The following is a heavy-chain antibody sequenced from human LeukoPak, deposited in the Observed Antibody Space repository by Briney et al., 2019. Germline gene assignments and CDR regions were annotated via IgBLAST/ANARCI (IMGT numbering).Heavy chain of an antibody. J-gene: IGHJ4*02. CDR3: ARRSSSGWFDY. CDR2: IYYGGSA. Sequence: SETLSLTCTVSGGSISGYYWSWIRQPPGKGLEWIGYIYYGGSANYNPSLKSRVTISVDTSKNQFSLKLNSVTATDTAVYYCARRSSSGWFDYWGQGALVTVSS. CDR1: GGSISGYY. D-gene: IGHD6-19*01. V-gene: IGHV4-59*01.